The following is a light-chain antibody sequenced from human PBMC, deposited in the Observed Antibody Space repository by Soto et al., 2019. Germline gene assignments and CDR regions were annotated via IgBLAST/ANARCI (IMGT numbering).Light chain of an antibody. CDR3: QQYGSSLIT. CDR2: GAS. V-gene: IGKV3-20*01. J-gene: IGKJ5*01. Sequence: IVLTQTKGTLSLSPGERATLSCRASQSVSSSSLAWYQQKPGQAPRLLIYGASARATGIPDRFSGSGSGTDFTLTIRRLEPEDFAVYYCQQYGSSLITFGQGTRLEIK. CDR1: QSVSSSS.